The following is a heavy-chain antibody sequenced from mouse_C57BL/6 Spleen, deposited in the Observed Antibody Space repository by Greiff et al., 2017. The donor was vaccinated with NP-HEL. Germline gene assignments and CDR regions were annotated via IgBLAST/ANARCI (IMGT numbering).Heavy chain of an antibody. CDR1: GYTFTDYY. CDR2: INPNNGGT. D-gene: IGHD2-5*01. Sequence: EVQLQQSGPELVKPGASVKISCKASGYTFTDYYMNWVKQSHGKSLEWIGDINPNNGGTSYNQKFKGKATLTVDKSSSTDYMELRSLTSEDSAVYYCARGGLYYSNLAYWGQGTLVTVSA. J-gene: IGHJ3*01. CDR3: ARGGLYYSNLAY. V-gene: IGHV1-26*01.